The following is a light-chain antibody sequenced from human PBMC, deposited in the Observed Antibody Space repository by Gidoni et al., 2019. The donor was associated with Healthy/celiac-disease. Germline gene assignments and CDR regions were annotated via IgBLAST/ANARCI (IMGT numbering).Light chain of an antibody. Sequence: EIVLTQSPATLPLSPGERATLSCRASQSVISYLAWYQQKPGQAPRLLIYDASNRATGIPARFSGSGSGTDFTLTISSLEPEDFAVYYCQQRSNWARVTFGQGTRLEIK. V-gene: IGKV3-11*01. CDR2: DAS. CDR3: QQRSNWARVT. CDR1: QSVISY. J-gene: IGKJ5*01.